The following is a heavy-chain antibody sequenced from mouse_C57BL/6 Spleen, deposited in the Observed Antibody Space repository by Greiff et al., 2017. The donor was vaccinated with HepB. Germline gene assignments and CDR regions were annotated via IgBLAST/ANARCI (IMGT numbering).Heavy chain of an antibody. CDR2: IYPGDGDT. CDR1: GYAFSSYW. CDR3: ARDYNSNSWFAY. D-gene: IGHD2-5*01. J-gene: IGHJ3*01. V-gene: IGHV1-80*01. Sequence: VKLQESGAELVKPGASVKISCKASGYAFSSYWMNWVKQRPGKGLEWIGQIYPGDGDTNYNGKFKGKATLTADKSSSTAYMQLSSLTSEDSAVYFCARDYNSNSWFAYWGQGTLVTVSA.